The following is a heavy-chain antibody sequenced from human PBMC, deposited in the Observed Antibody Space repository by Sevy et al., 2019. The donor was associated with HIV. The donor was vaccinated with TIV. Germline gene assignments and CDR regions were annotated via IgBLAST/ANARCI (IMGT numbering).Heavy chain of an antibody. CDR1: GFTFSSYA. D-gene: IGHD1-1*01. CDR2: ISGSGGST. J-gene: IGHJ4*02. V-gene: IGHV3-23*01. Sequence: GGSLRLSCAASGFTFSSYAMSWVRQAPGKGLEWVSGISGSGGSTYYADSVKGRFTISRDNSKSTLYLQMNSLRAEDTAVYYCAKERGVPWGAYYFDYWGQGTLVTVSS. CDR3: AKERGVPWGAYYFDY.